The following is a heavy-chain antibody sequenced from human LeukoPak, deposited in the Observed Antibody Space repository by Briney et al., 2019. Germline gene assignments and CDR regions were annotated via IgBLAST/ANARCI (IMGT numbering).Heavy chain of an antibody. CDR1: GGSISTSSYY. V-gene: IGHV4-39*07. Sequence: SETLSLTCTVSGGSISTSSYYWGWVRQPPGKGLEWIGEINYTGSTNYNPSLKSRVTISVDTSKNQFSLKVSSVTAADTAVYYCARGHRDTAMVIPTRNFDYWGQGTLVTVSS. CDR3: ARGHRDTAMVIPTRNFDY. CDR2: INYTGST. J-gene: IGHJ4*02. D-gene: IGHD5-18*01.